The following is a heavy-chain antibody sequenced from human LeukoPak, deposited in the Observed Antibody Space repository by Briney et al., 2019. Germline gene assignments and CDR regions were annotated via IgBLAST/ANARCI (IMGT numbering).Heavy chain of an antibody. D-gene: IGHD6-13*01. J-gene: IGHJ4*02. CDR3: ARTTSSSWYMDDYFDY. CDR2: ISYIGSP. V-gene: IGHV4-39*07. Sequence: SETLSLTCTVSGGSITSTSYYWGWIRQPPGKGLEWIGTISYIGSPYYNPSLKSRVTISLHTSKNQFSLNLSSVTAADTAVYYCARTTSSSWYMDDYFDYWGQGTLVTVSS. CDR1: GGSITSTSYY.